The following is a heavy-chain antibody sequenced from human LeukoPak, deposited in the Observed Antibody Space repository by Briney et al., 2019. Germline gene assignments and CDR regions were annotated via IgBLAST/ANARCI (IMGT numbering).Heavy chain of an antibody. CDR1: GFTASNNY. J-gene: IGHJ4*02. D-gene: IGHD6-19*01. V-gene: IGHV3-53*01. CDR2: IYGGRNDT. Sequence: GGCLRPSCEVSGFTASNNYMSWVRQAPGKGLEWVSVIYGGRNDTHYADSVKGRFTNSRDNSKNTIYLQMNSLRAGDTATYFCAREFRQTYTSGWSLDYWGQGTLVTVSS. CDR3: AREFRQTYTSGWSLDY.